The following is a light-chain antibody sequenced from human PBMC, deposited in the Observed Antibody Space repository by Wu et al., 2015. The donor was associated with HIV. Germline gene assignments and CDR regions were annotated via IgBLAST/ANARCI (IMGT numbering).Light chain of an antibody. CDR2: EAS. CDR3: QEYSSYSRYT. Sequence: DIQMTQSPSTVSASLGDRVTITCRASQGVSNWLAWYHQRPGEAPKLLIYEASRLQSGVASRFSGSGSGTQFTLTINNLQPGDVGTYYCQEYSSYSRYTFGQGT. J-gene: IGKJ2*01. V-gene: IGKV1-5*03. CDR1: QGVSNW.